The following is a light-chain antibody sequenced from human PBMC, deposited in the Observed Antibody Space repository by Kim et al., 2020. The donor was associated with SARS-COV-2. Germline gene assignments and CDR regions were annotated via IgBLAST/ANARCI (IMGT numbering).Light chain of an antibody. CDR2: DAS. CDR3: QQCDNLPIT. J-gene: IGKJ5*01. CDR1: QDISKD. V-gene: IGKV1-33*01. Sequence: AAVGDRVTITSQASQDISKDVNWYQQKPGKAPKVLIYDASNLATGVPSRFSGSGSGTDFTFTISSLQPEDVATYFCQQCDNLPITFGQGTRLEIK.